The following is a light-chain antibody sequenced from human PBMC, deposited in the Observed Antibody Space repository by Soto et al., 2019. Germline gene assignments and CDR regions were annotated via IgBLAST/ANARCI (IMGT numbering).Light chain of an antibody. CDR2: RAS. Sequence: DIQMTQSPSTLSASVGERVTITCRASQTISSYLAWYQQKPGKAPKLLIYRASNLASGAPSRFSGSGSGTEFTLTISSLQPDDFATYHCQQYYTFWTFGQGTRVEIK. J-gene: IGKJ1*01. CDR3: QQYYTFWT. V-gene: IGKV1-5*03. CDR1: QTISSY.